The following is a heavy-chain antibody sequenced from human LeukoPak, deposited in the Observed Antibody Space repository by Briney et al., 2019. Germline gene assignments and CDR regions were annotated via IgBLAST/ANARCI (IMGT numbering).Heavy chain of an antibody. J-gene: IGHJ4*02. Sequence: SVKVSCKASGGTFSSYAISWVRQAPGQGLEWMGGIIPIFGTANYAQKFQGRVTITADESTSTAYMELSSLRSEDTAVYYCARDRNNHYYPSLDYWGQGTLVTVSS. CDR3: ARDRNNHYYPSLDY. D-gene: IGHD1-14*01. V-gene: IGHV1-69*13. CDR1: GGTFSSYA. CDR2: IIPIFGTA.